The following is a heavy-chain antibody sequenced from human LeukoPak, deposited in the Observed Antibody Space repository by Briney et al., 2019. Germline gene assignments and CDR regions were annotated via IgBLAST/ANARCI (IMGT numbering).Heavy chain of an antibody. CDR1: GGSISSYY. CDR3: ARDLGTYGGYYGMDV. D-gene: IGHD3-16*01. Sequence: PSETPSLTCTVSGGSISSYYWSWIRQPPGKGLGWIGYIYYSGSTNYNPSLKSRVTISVDTSKNQFSLKLSSVTAADTAVYYCARDLGTYGGYYGMDVWGQGTTVTVSS. J-gene: IGHJ6*02. CDR2: IYYSGST. V-gene: IGHV4-59*01.